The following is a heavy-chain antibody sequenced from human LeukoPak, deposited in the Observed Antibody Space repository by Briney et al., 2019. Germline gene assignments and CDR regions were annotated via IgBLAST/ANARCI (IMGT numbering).Heavy chain of an antibody. J-gene: IGHJ4*02. D-gene: IGHD3-16*02. V-gene: IGHV1-18*04. Sequence: ASVKVSCKASGYTFASSYGISWMRQAPGQGLEWMGSISPYTGNTKYAERLQGRVIMTTDTSTRTAYMELRSVRSDDTAVYYCARDQYDHVWGSYRPYFDLWGQGTLVTDSS. CDR2: ISPYTGNT. CDR3: ARDQYDHVWGSYRPYFDL. CDR1: GYTFASSYG.